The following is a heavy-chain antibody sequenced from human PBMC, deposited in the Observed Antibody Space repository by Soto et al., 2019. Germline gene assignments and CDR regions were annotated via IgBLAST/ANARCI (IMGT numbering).Heavy chain of an antibody. J-gene: IGHJ6*02. Sequence: PGQGLEWMGGIIPIFGTANYAQKFQGRVTITADESTSTAYMELSSLRSEDTAVYYCARNLGYCSSTSCPPDVYYYYGMDVWGQGTTVTVSS. CDR2: IIPIFGTA. V-gene: IGHV1-69*01. CDR3: ARNLGYCSSTSCPPDVYYYYGMDV. D-gene: IGHD2-2*01.